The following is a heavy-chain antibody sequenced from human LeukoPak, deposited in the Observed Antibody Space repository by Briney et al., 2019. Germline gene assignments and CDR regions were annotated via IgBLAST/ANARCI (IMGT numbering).Heavy chain of an antibody. V-gene: IGHV3-23*01. J-gene: IGHJ4*02. CDR1: GFTFSSYA. D-gene: IGHD6-13*01. CDR2: INNSGGST. CDR3: ASDSSSWSYFDY. Sequence: GGSLRLSCAASGFTFSSYAMNWVRQAPGEGLAWVSGINNSGGSTYYADSVKGRFTISRDNSKNTLYLQMNSLRAEDMAVYYCASDSSSWSYFDYWGQGTLVTVSS.